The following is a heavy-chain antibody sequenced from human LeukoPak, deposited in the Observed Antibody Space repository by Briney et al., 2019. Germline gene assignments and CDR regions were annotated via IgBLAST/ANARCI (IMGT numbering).Heavy chain of an antibody. V-gene: IGHV4-34*01. CDR3: ARDRRIFGVVILGVMDY. D-gene: IGHD3-3*01. CDR2: INHSGST. CDR1: GGSFSGYY. J-gene: IGHJ4*02. Sequence: SETLSLTCAVYGGSFSGYYWSWIRQPPGKGLEWIGEINHSGSTNYNPSLKSRVTISVDTSKNQFSLKLSSVTAADTAVYYCARDRRIFGVVILGVMDYWGQGTLVTVSS.